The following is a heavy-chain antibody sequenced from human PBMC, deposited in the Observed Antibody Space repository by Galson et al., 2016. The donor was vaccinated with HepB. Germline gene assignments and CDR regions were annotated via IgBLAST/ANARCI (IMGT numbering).Heavy chain of an antibody. J-gene: IGHJ4*02. CDR1: EDSFSSSW. CDR2: IDPTDSYT. Sequence: QSGAEVKKPGESLRISCKGSEDSFSSSWISWVRQMPGKGLEWMGRIDPTDSYTDYRPSFQGHVTLSVDKSINTAYLQSNTLKASDTAVYFCARHDRILRYFDAGGQGTLVTVSS. V-gene: IGHV5-10-1*01. CDR3: ARHDRILRYFDA. D-gene: IGHD3-9*01.